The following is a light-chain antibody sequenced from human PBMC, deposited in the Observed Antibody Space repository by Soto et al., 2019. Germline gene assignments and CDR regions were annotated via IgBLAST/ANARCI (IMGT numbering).Light chain of an antibody. CDR3: QQYDNWPRK. CDR1: QSVRSN. Sequence: EKVMTQSPATLSVSPGERATLSCGASQSVRSNVAWYQQKPGQPPRLLIYDASTRATGIPSRFSGSGSGTEFTLTISSLKSEDFAVYYCQQYDNWPRKFGQGTKV. V-gene: IGKV3-15*01. CDR2: DAS. J-gene: IGKJ1*01.